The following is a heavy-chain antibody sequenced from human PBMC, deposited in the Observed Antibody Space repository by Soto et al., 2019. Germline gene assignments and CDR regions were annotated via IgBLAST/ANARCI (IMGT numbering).Heavy chain of an antibody. V-gene: IGHV1-18*01. D-gene: IGHD3-16*02. Sequence: ASVKVSCKASGYTFTSYGISWVRQAPGQGLEWMGWISAYNGNTNYAQKLQGRVTMTTDTSTSTAYMELRSLRSDDTAVYYCARGLSIGIAYYHYYGMDVWGQGTTVTVSS. J-gene: IGHJ6*02. CDR3: ARGLSIGIAYYHYYGMDV. CDR1: GYTFTSYG. CDR2: ISAYNGNT.